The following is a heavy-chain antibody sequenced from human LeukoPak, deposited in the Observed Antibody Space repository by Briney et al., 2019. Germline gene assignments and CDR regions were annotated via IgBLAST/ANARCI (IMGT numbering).Heavy chain of an antibody. CDR3: ARGVVPAAHSLDY. Sequence: GASAKVSCKASGYTFTGYYMHWVRQAPGQGLEWMGWINPNSGGTNYAQKFQGRVTMTRDTSISTAYMELSRLRSDDTAVYYCARGVVPAAHSLDYWGQGTLVTVSS. D-gene: IGHD2-2*01. CDR1: GYTFTGYY. J-gene: IGHJ4*02. CDR2: INPNSGGT. V-gene: IGHV1-2*02.